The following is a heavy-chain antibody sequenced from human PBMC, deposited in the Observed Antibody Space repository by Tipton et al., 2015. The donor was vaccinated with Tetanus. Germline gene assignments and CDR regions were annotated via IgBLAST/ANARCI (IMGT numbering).Heavy chain of an antibody. CDR1: GFTLSDSY. V-gene: IGHV3-11*01. Sequence: SLRLSCAASGFTLSDSYMRWIRQAPGKGLEWVSTISSSGRTISYTDSVKGRLTISRDNAKNSLFLQMNSLRAEDTAVYYCARASGLADRPWDFEYWCQGTLVTVSS. D-gene: IGHD6-6*01. CDR2: ISSSGRTI. CDR3: ARASGLADRPWDFEY. J-gene: IGHJ4*02.